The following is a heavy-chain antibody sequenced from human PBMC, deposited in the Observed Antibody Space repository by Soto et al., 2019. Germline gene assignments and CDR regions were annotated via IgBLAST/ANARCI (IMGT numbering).Heavy chain of an antibody. V-gene: IGHV1-46*01. CDR1: GYTFTSYY. D-gene: IGHD3-16*02. CDR2: INPSGGST. Sequence: ASVKVSFKASGYTFTSYYMHWVRQAPGQGLEWMGIINPSGGSTSYAQKFQGRVTMTRDTSTSTVYMELSSLRSEDTAVYYCARELYYDYVWGSYRPNSPFDYWGQGTLVTVSS. CDR3: ARELYYDYVWGSYRPNSPFDY. J-gene: IGHJ4*02.